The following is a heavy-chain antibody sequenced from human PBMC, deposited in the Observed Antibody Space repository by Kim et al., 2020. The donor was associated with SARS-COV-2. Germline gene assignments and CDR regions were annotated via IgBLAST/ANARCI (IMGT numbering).Heavy chain of an antibody. CDR2: ISAYNGNT. V-gene: IGHV1-18*01. J-gene: IGHJ5*02. D-gene: IGHD2-15*01. CDR1: GYTFTSYG. CDR3: AREAGYCSGGSCYWWFDP. Sequence: ASMKVSCKASGYTFTSYGISWVRQAPGQGLEWMGWISAYNGNTNYAQKLQGRVTMTTDTSTSTAYMELRSLRSDDTAVYYCAREAGYCSGGSCYWWFDPWGQGTLVTVSS.